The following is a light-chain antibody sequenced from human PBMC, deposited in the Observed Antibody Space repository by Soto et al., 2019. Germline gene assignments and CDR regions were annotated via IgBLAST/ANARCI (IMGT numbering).Light chain of an antibody. V-gene: IGLV2-14*01. CDR2: DVT. CDR1: RSDVGGYNY. CDR3: SSYTSSSTYV. Sequence: QSALTQPVSVSGSPGQSITISCTGTRSDVGGYNYVYWHQQHPGKAPKLMIYDVTNRPSGVSDRFSGSKSGNTASLTISGLQAEDEDDYYCSSYTSSSTYVFGAGTKLTVL. J-gene: IGLJ1*01.